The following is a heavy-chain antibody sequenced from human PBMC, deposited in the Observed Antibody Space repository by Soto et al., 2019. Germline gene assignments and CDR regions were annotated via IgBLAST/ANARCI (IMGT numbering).Heavy chain of an antibody. V-gene: IGHV3-48*02. D-gene: IGHD6-19*01. CDR3: ARERYSSGLNWFDP. J-gene: IGHJ5*02. CDR1: GFTFSSYS. Sequence: EVQLVESGGGLVQPGGSLRLSCAASGFTFSSYSMNLVRQAPGKGLEWVSYISSSSSTIYYADSVKGRFTISRDNAKNSLYLQMNSLRDEDTAVYYCARERYSSGLNWFDPWGQGTLVTVSS. CDR2: ISSSSSTI.